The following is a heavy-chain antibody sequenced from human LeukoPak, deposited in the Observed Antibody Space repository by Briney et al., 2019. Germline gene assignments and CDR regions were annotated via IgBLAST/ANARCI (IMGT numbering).Heavy chain of an antibody. Sequence: ASVKVSCKASGYTFTSYGISWVRQAPGQGLEWMGWISAYNGNTNYAQKLQGRVTMTTDTSTSTAYMELRSLRSDDTAVYYCARVLNYCDSSGYLDYWGQGTLVTVSS. J-gene: IGHJ4*02. V-gene: IGHV1-18*01. CDR2: ISAYNGNT. D-gene: IGHD3-22*01. CDR3: ARVLNYCDSSGYLDY. CDR1: GYTFTSYG.